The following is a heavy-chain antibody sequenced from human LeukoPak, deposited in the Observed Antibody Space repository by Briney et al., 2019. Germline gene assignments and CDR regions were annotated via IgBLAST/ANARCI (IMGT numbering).Heavy chain of an antibody. CDR2: IKQDGSEK. D-gene: IGHD3-3*01. CDR3: ARDPVYDFWSGYYTDNWFDP. Sequence: GGSPRLSCAASGFTFSSYWMSWVRQAPGKGLEWVANIKQDGSEKYYVDSMKGRFTISRDNAKNSLYLQMNSLRAEDTAVYYCARDPVYDFWSGYYTDNWFDPWGQGTLVTVSS. J-gene: IGHJ5*02. V-gene: IGHV3-7*01. CDR1: GFTFSSYW.